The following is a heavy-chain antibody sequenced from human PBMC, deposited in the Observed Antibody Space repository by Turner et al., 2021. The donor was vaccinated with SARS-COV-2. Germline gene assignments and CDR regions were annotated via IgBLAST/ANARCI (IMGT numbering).Heavy chain of an antibody. Sequence: VQLVQSGAEVKMSGPSVKLSRTASASTFTGYYMHWGRQAPGQGRGWVGWSNPNSGGTNYAQKFQGRVTMAWATSMSTAYMELSRLRSDVTAVYYCARSRYTYGSYYYYGMDVWGQGTTVTVSS. V-gene: IGHV1-2*02. J-gene: IGHJ6*02. CDR1: ASTFTGYY. D-gene: IGHD5-18*01. CDR2: SNPNSGGT. CDR3: ARSRYTYGSYYYYGMDV.